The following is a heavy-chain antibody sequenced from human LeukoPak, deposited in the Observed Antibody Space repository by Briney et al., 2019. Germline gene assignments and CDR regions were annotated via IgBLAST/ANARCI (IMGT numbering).Heavy chain of an antibody. J-gene: IGHJ3*02. CDR3: ARQGRIVVVTTTHDAFDI. V-gene: IGHV5-51*01. D-gene: IGHD2-21*02. Sequence: GESLKISCKGSGYSFTSYWISWVRQMPGKGLEWMGIIYPGDSDARYSPSFQGQVTISVDKSISTAYLQWSSLKASDTAMYYCARQGRIVVVTTTHDAFDIWGQGTMVTVSS. CDR1: GYSFTSYW. CDR2: IYPGDSDA.